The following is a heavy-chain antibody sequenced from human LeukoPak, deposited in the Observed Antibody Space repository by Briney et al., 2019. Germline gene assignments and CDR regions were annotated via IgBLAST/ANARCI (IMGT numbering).Heavy chain of an antibody. CDR1: GDSISSGDYL. Sequence: SETLSLTCTVSGDSISSGDYLWTWLRQTPGKGLEWIGYISHSGSPSSNPSLQSRLTLSEDTAKNQFSLRLSSVTAADTAVYFCARGSFYKIFTGLYGIDVWGQGTTVTVSS. J-gene: IGHJ6*02. D-gene: IGHD3-9*01. CDR3: ARGSFYKIFTGLYGIDV. V-gene: IGHV4-30-4*01. CDR2: ISHSGSP.